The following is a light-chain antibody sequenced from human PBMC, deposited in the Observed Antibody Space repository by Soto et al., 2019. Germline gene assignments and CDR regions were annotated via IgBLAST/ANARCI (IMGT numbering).Light chain of an antibody. V-gene: IGKV1-5*03. J-gene: IGKJ1*01. CDR1: QSISTW. CDR3: QQYNEWPET. CDR2: KAS. Sequence: DIQMTQSPSTLSASVGDRVTITCRASQSISTWLAWYQQEPGKAPKLLIHKASSLQSGVPSRFSGSGSGTDFTLTISSLHPDDFATYYCQQYNEWPETFGHGTRVEI.